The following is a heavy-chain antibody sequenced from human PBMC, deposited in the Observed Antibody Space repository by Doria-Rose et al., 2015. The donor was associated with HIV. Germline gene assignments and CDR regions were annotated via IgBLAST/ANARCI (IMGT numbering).Heavy chain of an antibody. V-gene: IGHV2-26*01. CDR2: LFSDDER. Sequence: SGPVLVKPTETLTLTCTVSGGSLSSPGMGVSWIRQPPGKALEWLANLFSDDERSYKTSLKSRLTISRGTSKSQVVLTMTDMDPVDTATYYCARIKSSRWYRKYYFDFWGQGTLVIVSA. CDR3: ARIKSSRWYRKYYFDF. CDR1: GGSLSSPGMG. J-gene: IGHJ4*02. D-gene: IGHD6-13*01.